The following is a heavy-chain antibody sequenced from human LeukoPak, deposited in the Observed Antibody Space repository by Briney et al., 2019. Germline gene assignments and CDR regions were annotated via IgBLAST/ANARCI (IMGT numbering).Heavy chain of an antibody. CDR2: IYSSGST. J-gene: IGHJ4*02. CDR3: ARDLGYYASSAN. D-gene: IGHD3-22*01. V-gene: IGHV3-53*01. Sequence: GGSLRLSCAASGFTVNNNYMSWVRQAPGKGLEWVSVIYSSGSTYYADSVKGRLTISRDISKNSLYLQMTSLRAEDTAVYYCARDLGYYASSANWGQGTLVTVSS. CDR1: GFTVNNNY.